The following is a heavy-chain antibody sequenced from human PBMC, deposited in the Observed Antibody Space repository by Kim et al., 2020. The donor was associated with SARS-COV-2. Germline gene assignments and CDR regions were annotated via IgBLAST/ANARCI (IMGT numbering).Heavy chain of an antibody. V-gene: IGHV4-4*02. Sequence: SETLSLTCAVSGGSISSSNWWSWVRQPPGKGLEWIGEIYHSGSTNYNPSLKSRVTISVDKSKNQFSLKLSSVTAADTAVYYCARGPSYSSGWYHIDYWGQGTLVTVSS. CDR1: GGSISSSNW. D-gene: IGHD6-19*01. CDR2: IYHSGST. CDR3: ARGPSYSSGWYHIDY. J-gene: IGHJ4*02.